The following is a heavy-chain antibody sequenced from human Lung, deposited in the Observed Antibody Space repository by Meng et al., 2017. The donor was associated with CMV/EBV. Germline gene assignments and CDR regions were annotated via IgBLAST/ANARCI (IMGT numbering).Heavy chain of an antibody. V-gene: IGHV4-4*02. CDR1: GGSIRSSNW. Sequence: LQDRGPGLLKPAGTLSLPCAVSGGSIRSSNWWSWVRQPPGKGLEWIGEIYHSGSTNYNPSLKSRVTISVDKSKNQFSLKLSSVTAADTAVYYCARVVTALWGYYFDYWGQGTLVTVSS. J-gene: IGHJ4*02. CDR3: ARVVTALWGYYFDY. CDR2: IYHSGST. D-gene: IGHD2-21*02.